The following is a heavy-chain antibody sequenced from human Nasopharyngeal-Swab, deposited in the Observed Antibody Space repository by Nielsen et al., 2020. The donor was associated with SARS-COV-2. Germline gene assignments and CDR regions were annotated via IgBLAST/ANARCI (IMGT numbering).Heavy chain of an antibody. CDR1: GFTFSDSA. D-gene: IGHD5-24*01. Sequence: GSLRLSCAASGFTFSDSAIHWVRQAPGKGLEWIGEINHNERTNYNPSLKSRIAMLVDTSNNRVSLKVSSVSAGDTAVYYCARAGRVGDAYTGLDVWGQGTTVTV. V-gene: IGHV4-34*01. J-gene: IGHJ6*02. CDR2: INHNERT. CDR3: ARAGRVGDAYTGLDV.